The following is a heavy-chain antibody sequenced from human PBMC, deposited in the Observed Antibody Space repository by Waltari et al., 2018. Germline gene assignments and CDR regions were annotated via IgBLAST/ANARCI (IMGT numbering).Heavy chain of an antibody. CDR2: ISGSGGRT. CDR3: ARSLRGRVDFDY. Sequence: EVQLLESGGGLVQPGGSLRLSCAASGFTFSSYAMSWVRQAPGKGLEWVSAISGSGGRTYYADSVKGRFTISRDNSKNTLYLQMNSLRAEDTAVYYCARSLRGRVDFDYWGQGTLVTVSS. CDR1: GFTFSSYA. J-gene: IGHJ4*02. V-gene: IGHV3-23*01. D-gene: IGHD3-16*01.